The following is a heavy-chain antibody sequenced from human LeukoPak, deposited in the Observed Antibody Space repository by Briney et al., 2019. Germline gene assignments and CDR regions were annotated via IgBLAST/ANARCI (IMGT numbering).Heavy chain of an antibody. Sequence: GGSLRLSCAASGFTFSSYAMHWVCQAPGKGLEWVAVISYDGSNKYYADSVKGRFTISRDNAKNSLFLQMNSLRAEDTAVYYCASPIYDYVWGTYRPPDYWGQGTLVTVSS. V-gene: IGHV3-30*04. CDR3: ASPIYDYVWGTYRPPDY. CDR2: ISYDGSNK. J-gene: IGHJ4*02. D-gene: IGHD3-16*02. CDR1: GFTFSSYA.